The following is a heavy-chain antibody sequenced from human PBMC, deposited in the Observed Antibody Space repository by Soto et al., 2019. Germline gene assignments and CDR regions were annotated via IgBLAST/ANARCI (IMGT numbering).Heavy chain of an antibody. Sequence: SLRLSCAASGFTFENYAMHWVRQGPGKGLEWVAGISWKSGSIGYADSVRGRFTISRDNAKNSLYLQMNSLRPEDTALYYCAKDKVYSNYQYYFASWGQGTLVTVSS. CDR3: AKDKVYSNYQYYFAS. D-gene: IGHD4-4*01. CDR1: GFTFENYA. V-gene: IGHV3-9*01. CDR2: ISWKSGSI. J-gene: IGHJ4*02.